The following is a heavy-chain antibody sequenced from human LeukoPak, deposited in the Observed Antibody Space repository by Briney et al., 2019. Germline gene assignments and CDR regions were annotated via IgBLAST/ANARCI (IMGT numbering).Heavy chain of an antibody. CDR1: GFTFDDYA. CDR2: ISWNSGSI. D-gene: IGHD3-22*01. CDR3: AKGYDSSGYSDAFDI. Sequence: SLRLSCAASGFTFDDYAMHWVRQAPGKGLEWVSGISWNSGSIGYADSVKGRFTISRDNAKNSLYLQMNSLRAEDMALYYCAKGYDSSGYSDAFDIWGQGTMVTVSS. J-gene: IGHJ3*02. V-gene: IGHV3-9*03.